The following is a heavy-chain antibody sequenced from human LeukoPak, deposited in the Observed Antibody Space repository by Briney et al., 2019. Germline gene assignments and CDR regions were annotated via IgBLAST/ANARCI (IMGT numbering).Heavy chain of an antibody. CDR2: INHSGTT. CDR3: ARSYDFWSGYTFEY. V-gene: IGHV4-34*01. D-gene: IGHD3-3*01. CDR1: GGSFSGYY. J-gene: IGHJ4*02. Sequence: PSETLSLTCAVYGGSFSGYYWTYIRQPPGKGLEWIGEINHSGTTNYNPSLKSRVTISVDTSKNQFSLNLSSVTAADTAVYYCARSYDFWSGYTFEYWGQGTLVTVSS.